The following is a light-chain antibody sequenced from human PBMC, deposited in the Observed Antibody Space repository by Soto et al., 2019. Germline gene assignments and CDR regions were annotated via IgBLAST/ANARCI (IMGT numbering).Light chain of an antibody. Sequence: QSALTQPTSASGSPGQSVPISCTGTSSDVGGYNYVSWYQQHPGKAPKLMIYEVSKRPSGVPDRFSGSKSGNTASLTVSGLQAEDEADYYCSSYAGSNKVFGGGTKLTVL. CDR1: SSDVGGYNY. V-gene: IGLV2-8*01. CDR2: EVS. J-gene: IGLJ2*01. CDR3: SSYAGSNKV.